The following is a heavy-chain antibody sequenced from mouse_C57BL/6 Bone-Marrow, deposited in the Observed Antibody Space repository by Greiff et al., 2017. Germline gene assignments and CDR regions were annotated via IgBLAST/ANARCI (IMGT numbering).Heavy chain of an antibody. CDR1: GFTFSSYG. CDR3: ARISNSWFAY. Sequence: EVKLMESGGDLVKPGGSLKLSCAASGFTFSSYGMSWVRQTPDKRLEWVATISRGGSYTYYPDSVKGRVTISRDNAKNTLYLQMSSLKSEDTAMYYCARISNSWFAYWGQGTLVTVSA. V-gene: IGHV5-6*01. CDR2: ISRGGSYT. J-gene: IGHJ3*01. D-gene: IGHD2-5*01.